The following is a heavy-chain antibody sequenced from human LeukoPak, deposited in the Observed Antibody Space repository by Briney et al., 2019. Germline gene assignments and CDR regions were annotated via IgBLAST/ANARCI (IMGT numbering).Heavy chain of an antibody. CDR1: GFTFSNYA. Sequence: GGALRLSCAASGFTFSNYAMSWVRQAPGKGLEWVSTIHGSGVSTYYADSVKGRFTISRDNSKNTLYLQMNSLRAEDTAVYFCANPIYSGDYDQFDYWGQGTLVTVSS. D-gene: IGHD4-17*01. V-gene: IGHV3-23*01. CDR3: ANPIYSGDYDQFDY. CDR2: IHGSGVST. J-gene: IGHJ4*02.